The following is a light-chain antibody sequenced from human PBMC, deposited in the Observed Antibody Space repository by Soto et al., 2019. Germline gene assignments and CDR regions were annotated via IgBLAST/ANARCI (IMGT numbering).Light chain of an antibody. CDR3: QQYDGFSRT. Sequence: DIQMTRSPSSLSASVGDRVTITCRASQSIGTWLAWYQQKPGTAPKLLIYKASDLEIGVPSRFSGSGSGTQFTLTISSLQPEDSATYYCQQYDGFSRTFGQGTKVDIK. J-gene: IGKJ1*01. CDR2: KAS. V-gene: IGKV1-5*03. CDR1: QSIGTW.